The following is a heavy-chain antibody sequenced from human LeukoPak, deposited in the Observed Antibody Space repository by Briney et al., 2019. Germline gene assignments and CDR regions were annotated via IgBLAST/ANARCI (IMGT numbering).Heavy chain of an antibody. CDR2: TWCEGNNK. V-gene: IGHV3-33*01. Sequence: GGSLRLSCAASGFTFSSYGMHWVRQAPGRGLEWVATTWCEGNNKYYAVSVRGRVTISRDNSKNTLYVQMNSLRAEDTAVYHCARDLLCSTTSCPIDYWGEGPLVTVSS. CDR1: GFTFSSYG. CDR3: ARDLLCSTTSCPIDY. D-gene: IGHD2-2*01. J-gene: IGHJ4*02.